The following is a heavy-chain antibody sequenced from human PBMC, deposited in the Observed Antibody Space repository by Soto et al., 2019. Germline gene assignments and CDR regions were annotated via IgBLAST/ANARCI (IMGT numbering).Heavy chain of an antibody. J-gene: IGHJ5*01. D-gene: IGHD3-22*01. CDR3: VKDRPSSYYDDSSAHYYS. V-gene: IGHV3-64D*06. CDR2: ISSNGGST. Sequence: GSLRLSCSASGFTFSSYAMHWVRQAPGKGLEYVSAISSNGGSTYYADSVKGRFTISRDNSKNTLYLQMSSLRAEDTAVYYCVKDRPSSYYDDSSAHYYSLAQRTLVPVS. CDR1: GFTFSSYA.